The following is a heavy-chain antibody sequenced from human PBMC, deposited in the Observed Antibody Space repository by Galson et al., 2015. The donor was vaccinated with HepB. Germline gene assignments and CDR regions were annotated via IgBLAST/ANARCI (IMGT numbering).Heavy chain of an antibody. D-gene: IGHD6-19*01. J-gene: IGHJ4*02. CDR1: GFTFSSYS. V-gene: IGHV3-48*02. CDR2: ISSSSSTI. Sequence: SLRLSCAASGFTFSSYSMNWVRQAPGKGLEWVSYISSSSSTIYYADSVKGRFTISRDNAKNSLYLQMNSLRDEDTAVYYCARDLLYSSGWYSPPAFFDYWGQGTLVTVSS. CDR3: ARDLLYSSGWYSPPAFFDY.